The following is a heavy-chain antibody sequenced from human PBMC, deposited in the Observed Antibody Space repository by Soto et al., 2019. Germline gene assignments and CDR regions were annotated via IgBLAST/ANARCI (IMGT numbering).Heavy chain of an antibody. V-gene: IGHV1-69*13. J-gene: IGHJ4*02. Sequence: SVKVSCKASGGTFSSYAISWVRQAPGQGLEWMGGIIPIFGTANYAQKFQGRVTITADESTSTAYMELSSLRSEDTAVYYCATYSNWNDPSFDYWGQGTLVTVSS. CDR2: IIPIFGTA. CDR3: ATYSNWNDPSFDY. D-gene: IGHD1-20*01. CDR1: GGTFSSYA.